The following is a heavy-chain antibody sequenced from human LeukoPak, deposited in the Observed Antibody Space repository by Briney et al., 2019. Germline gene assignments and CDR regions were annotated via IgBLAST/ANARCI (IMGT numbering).Heavy chain of an antibody. CDR1: GFTFSVSW. Sequence: GGSLRLSCAASGFTFSVSWMSWVRQAPGKGLEWVANIKYDGNERYYVDSVKGRFTISRDNAKNSLYLQMNSLSAEDTAVYYCARGGTTFEHWGQGTLVTVSS. J-gene: IGHJ4*02. V-gene: IGHV3-7*01. D-gene: IGHD1-1*01. CDR3: ARGGTTFEH. CDR2: IKYDGNER.